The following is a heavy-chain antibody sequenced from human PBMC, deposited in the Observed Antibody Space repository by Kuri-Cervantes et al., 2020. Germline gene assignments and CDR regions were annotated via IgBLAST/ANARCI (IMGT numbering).Heavy chain of an antibody. CDR2: INSDGISA. CDR3: ARVAGGATLNAAY. Sequence: GSLRLSCAASGFTFSIYWMHWVRQAPGKGLVWVSRINSDGISANYADSVKGRFTISRDNAKNTLYLQMNSLRAEDTAVYYCARVAGGATLNAAYWGQGTLVTVSS. D-gene: IGHD1-26*01. CDR1: GFTFSIYW. J-gene: IGHJ4*02. V-gene: IGHV3-74*01.